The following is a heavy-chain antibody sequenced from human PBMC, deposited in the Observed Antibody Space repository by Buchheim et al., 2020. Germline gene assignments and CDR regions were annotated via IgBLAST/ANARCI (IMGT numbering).Heavy chain of an antibody. CDR3: AKVPATGNFDY. J-gene: IGHJ4*02. V-gene: IGHV3-30*18. Sequence: QVQLVESGGGVVQPGRSLRLSCAASGFTFSSYGMYWVRQAPGKGLEWVAVISYDGSNKYYADSVKGRFTISRDNSKNTLYLQMNSLRAEDTAVYYCAKVPATGNFDYWGQGTL. CDR2: ISYDGSNK. CDR1: GFTFSSYG. D-gene: IGHD7-27*01.